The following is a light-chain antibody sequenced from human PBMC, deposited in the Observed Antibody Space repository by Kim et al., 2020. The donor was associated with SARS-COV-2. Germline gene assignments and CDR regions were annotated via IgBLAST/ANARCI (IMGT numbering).Light chain of an antibody. CDR1: GGHSPYA. V-gene: IGLV4-69*01. CDR2: LNSDGSQ. Sequence: SVKITCTLSGGHSPYAIAWLQQRPEKGPQYLMRLNSDGSQRRGAGIPDRFSGSSSGAEHYLTISVLQSEDEADYYCQTWDTGMHVIFGGGTQLTVL. J-gene: IGLJ2*01. CDR3: QTWDTGMHVI.